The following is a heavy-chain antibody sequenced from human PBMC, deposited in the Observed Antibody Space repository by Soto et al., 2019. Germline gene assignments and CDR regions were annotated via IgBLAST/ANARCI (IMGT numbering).Heavy chain of an antibody. D-gene: IGHD3-16*01. J-gene: IGHJ6*02. CDR2: ISAYNGNT. CDR3: ARPLGGFYYYYGMDV. CDR1: GYTFTSYG. Sequence: ASVKVSCKASGYTFTSYGISWVRQAPGQGLEWMGWISAYNGNTNYAQKLQGRVTMTTDTSTSTAYMELRSLRSDDTAVYYCARPLGGFYYYYGMDVWGQGTTVTSP. V-gene: IGHV1-18*01.